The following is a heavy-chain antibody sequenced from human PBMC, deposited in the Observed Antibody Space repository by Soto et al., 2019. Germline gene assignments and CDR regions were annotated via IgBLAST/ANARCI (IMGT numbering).Heavy chain of an antibody. J-gene: IGHJ4*02. CDR1: GFTFGTYS. CDR3: AKRNPGGGSHDYARFDY. D-gene: IGHD1-26*01. CDR2: ISGSGGTT. V-gene: IGHV3-23*01. Sequence: GGSLILSCSASGFTFGTYSMNWVRQAPGKGLEWVSAISGSGGTTYYAESVKGRFTISRDNSKNTLYLQMNSLRVEDTAVYYCAKRNPGGGSHDYARFDYWGQGTLVTVSS.